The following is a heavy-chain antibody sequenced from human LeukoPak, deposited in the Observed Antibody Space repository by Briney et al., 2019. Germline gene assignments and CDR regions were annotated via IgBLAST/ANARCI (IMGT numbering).Heavy chain of an antibody. CDR3: ARVVTPDY. CDR2: ISDTGGYT. V-gene: IGHV3-23*01. D-gene: IGHD2-21*02. Sequence: GGSLRLSCAASGLTFSIYAMSWVRQAPGKGLECVSAISDTGGYTFYADFVKGRFTISRDNAKNSLYLQMNSLRDEDTAVYYCARVVTPDYWGQGTLVTVSS. CDR1: GLTFSIYA. J-gene: IGHJ4*02.